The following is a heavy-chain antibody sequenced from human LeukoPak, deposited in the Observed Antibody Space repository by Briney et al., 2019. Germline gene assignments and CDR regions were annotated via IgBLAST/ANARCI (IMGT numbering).Heavy chain of an antibody. Sequence: GESLKISCKGSGYSFTTYWIGWGRQMPGKGLGWMGFIYPGDSDTRYSPSFQGQVTISADKSISTAYLQWSSLKASDTAMYYCARLPDIVVVPAAPLDYWGQGTLVTVSS. CDR2: IYPGDSDT. D-gene: IGHD2-2*01. CDR3: ARLPDIVVVPAAPLDY. V-gene: IGHV5-51*01. CDR1: GYSFTTYW. J-gene: IGHJ4*02.